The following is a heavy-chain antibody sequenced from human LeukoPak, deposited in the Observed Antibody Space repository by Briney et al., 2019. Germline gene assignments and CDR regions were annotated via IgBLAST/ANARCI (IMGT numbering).Heavy chain of an antibody. V-gene: IGHV4-61*01. D-gene: IGHD6-19*01. CDR3: ARAPDPSSGWYSVGAFDI. CDR2: IYYSGST. Sequence: NPSETLSLTCTVSGGSVSSGSYYWSWIRQPPGKGLEWIGYIYYSGSTNYNPSLKSRVTISVDTSKNQFSLKLSSVTAADTAVYYCARAPDPSSGWYSVGAFDIWGQGTMVTVSS. J-gene: IGHJ3*02. CDR1: GGSVSSGSYY.